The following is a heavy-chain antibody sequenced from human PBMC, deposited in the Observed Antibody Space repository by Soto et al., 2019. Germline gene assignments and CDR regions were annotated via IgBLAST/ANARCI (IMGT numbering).Heavy chain of an antibody. CDR1: GDSVSSNSAA. D-gene: IGHD1-7*01. CDR2: TYYRSRWYN. Sequence: SQTLSLTCVISGDSVSSNSAAWNWIRQSPSRGLEWLGRTYYRSRWYNDYAVSVRSRITVNADTSKNQFSLHLNSVTPEDTAVYYFAGTISLQWYYMDFWDKGSSVTGSS. CDR3: AGTISLQWYYMDF. V-gene: IGHV6-1*01. J-gene: IGHJ6*03.